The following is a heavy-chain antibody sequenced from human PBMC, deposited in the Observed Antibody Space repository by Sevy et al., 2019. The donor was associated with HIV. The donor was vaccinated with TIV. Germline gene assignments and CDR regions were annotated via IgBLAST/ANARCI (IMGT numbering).Heavy chain of an antibody. J-gene: IGHJ3*02. CDR3: ARRETYYYDSSGYYHRSDAFDI. Sequence: GESLKISCKGSGYSFTSYWIGWVRQMPGKGLEWMGIIYPGDSDTRYSQSFKGQVTISADKSITTAYLQWNSLKASDNAMYYCARRETYYYDSSGYYHRSDAFDIWGQGTMVTVSS. V-gene: IGHV5-51*01. CDR2: IYPGDSDT. D-gene: IGHD3-22*01. CDR1: GYSFTSYW.